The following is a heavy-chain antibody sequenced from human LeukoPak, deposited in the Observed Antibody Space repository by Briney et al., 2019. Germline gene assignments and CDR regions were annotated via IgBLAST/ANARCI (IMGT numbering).Heavy chain of an antibody. V-gene: IGHV3-21*01. CDR2: ISSSGSLI. D-gene: IGHD4-23*01. CDR1: GFTFSSYT. CDR3: ASSVVSGY. Sequence: GGSLRLSCAASGFTFSSYTMNWARQAPGKGLQWVSSISSSGSLIYYADSVKGRFTISRDNAKNSLYLQMNSLRAEDTAVYYCASSVVSGYWGQGALVTVSS. J-gene: IGHJ4*02.